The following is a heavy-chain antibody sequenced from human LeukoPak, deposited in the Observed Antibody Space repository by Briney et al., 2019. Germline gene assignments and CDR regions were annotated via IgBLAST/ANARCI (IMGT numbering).Heavy chain of an antibody. V-gene: IGHV3-23*01. D-gene: IGHD2-21*01. CDR2: ISGSGGST. CDR3: AKRGVVIRVILVGFHREAYYFDS. CDR1: GITLSNYG. Sequence: GVSLRLSCAVSGITLSNYGMTWVRQAPGKGLEWVAGISGSGGSTNYADSVKGRFTISRDSPKNTLFLQMNSLRAEDTAVYFCAKRGVVIRVILVGFHREAYYFDSWGQGALVTVSS. J-gene: IGHJ4*02.